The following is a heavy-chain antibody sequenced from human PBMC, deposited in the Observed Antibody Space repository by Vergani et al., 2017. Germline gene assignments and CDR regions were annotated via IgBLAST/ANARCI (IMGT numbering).Heavy chain of an antibody. CDR3: ARGTRDTPSSLDY. D-gene: IGHD5-24*01. CDR2: TWYEGNYN. CDR1: SFKLVDYG. V-gene: IGHV3-33*01. J-gene: IGHJ4*02. Sequence: QVQLVESGGGVVQPGRSLRLSCTPSSFKLVDYGMHWVRPAPGRGMEWVSMTWYEGNYNYYAESVKGRFTISKDISKNTLYLQMNSLRGDDTAVYYCARGTRDTPSSLDYWGQGTLVTVSS.